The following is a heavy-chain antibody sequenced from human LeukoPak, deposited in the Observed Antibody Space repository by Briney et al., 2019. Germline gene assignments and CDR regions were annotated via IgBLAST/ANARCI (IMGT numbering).Heavy chain of an antibody. CDR1: GFTFNNYY. J-gene: IGHJ4*01. V-gene: IGHV3-11*01. CDR2: ISSSNITK. D-gene: IGHD4-17*01. CDR3: ARDGGYGDYPHFDY. Sequence: GGSLRLSCAASGFTFNNYYMAWIRQAPGEGLEWLSYISSSNITKYYADSGKGRFTISRDNAKKSLYLQMNSLRPDDTAVYYCARDGGYGDYPHFDYWGQGTLVTVSS.